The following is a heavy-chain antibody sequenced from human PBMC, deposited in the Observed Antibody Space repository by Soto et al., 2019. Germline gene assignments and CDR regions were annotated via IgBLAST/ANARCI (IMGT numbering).Heavy chain of an antibody. CDR3: ARDPVRYCSGGSCYSKPGRSIWFDP. D-gene: IGHD2-15*01. CDR2: IIPIFGTA. CDR1: GGTFSSYA. Sequence: SVKVSCKASGGTFSSYAISWVRQAPGQGLEWMGGIIPIFGTANYAQKFQGRVTITADESTSTAYMELSSLRSEDTAVYYCARDPVRYCSGGSCYSKPGRSIWFDPWGQGTLVTVSS. J-gene: IGHJ5*02. V-gene: IGHV1-69*13.